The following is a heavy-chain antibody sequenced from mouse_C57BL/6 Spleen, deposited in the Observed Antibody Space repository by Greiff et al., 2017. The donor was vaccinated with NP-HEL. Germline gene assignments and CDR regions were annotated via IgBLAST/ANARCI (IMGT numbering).Heavy chain of an antibody. CDR1: GYTFTSYW. CDR2: IHPNSGST. Sequence: VQLQQSGAELVKPGASVKLSCKASGYTFTSYWMHWVKQRPGQGLEWIGMIHPNSGSTNYNEKFKSKATLTVDKSSSTAYMQLSSLTSEDSAVYYCARSGVAPGYFDYWGQGTTLTVSS. CDR3: ARSGVAPGYFDY. J-gene: IGHJ2*01. V-gene: IGHV1-64*01. D-gene: IGHD1-1*02.